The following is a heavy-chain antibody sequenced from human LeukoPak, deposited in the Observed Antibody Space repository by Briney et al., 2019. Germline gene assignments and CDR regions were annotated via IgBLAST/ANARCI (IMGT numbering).Heavy chain of an antibody. J-gene: IGHJ6*02. V-gene: IGHV4-34*01. CDR1: GGSFSGYY. Sequence: SETLSLTCAVYGGSFSGYYWSWIRQPPGKGLEWIGEINHSGSTNYNPSLKSRVTISVDTSKNQFSLKLSSVTAADTAVYYCASTGVPAYYYYGMDVWGQGTTVTVSS. CDR3: ASTGVPAYYYYGMDV. D-gene: IGHD2-2*01. CDR2: INHSGST.